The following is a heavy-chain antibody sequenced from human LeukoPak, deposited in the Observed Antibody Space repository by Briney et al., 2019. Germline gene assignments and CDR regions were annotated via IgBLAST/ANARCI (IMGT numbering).Heavy chain of an antibody. V-gene: IGHV4-59*01. CDR1: GGSISSYY. CDR2: IYYSGST. J-gene: IGHJ4*02. CDR3: ARDRNLYYFDY. D-gene: IGHD1-14*01. Sequence: SETLSLTCTVSGGSISSYYWSWIRQPPGKGLEWIGYIYYSGSTNYNPSLKSRVTISVDTSKNRFSLKLSSVTAADTAAYYCARDRNLYYFDYWGQGTLVTVSS.